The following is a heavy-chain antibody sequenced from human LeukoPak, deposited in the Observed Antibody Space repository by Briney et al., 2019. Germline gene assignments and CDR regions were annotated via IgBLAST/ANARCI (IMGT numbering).Heavy chain of an antibody. Sequence: SETLSLTCTVSGGSISSGSYYWSWIRQPAGKGLEWIGRIYTSGSTNYNPSLKSRVTISVDTSKNQFSLKLSSVTAADTAVYYCARGSGYSSSWPVYYYYYMDVWGKGTTVTISS. D-gene: IGHD6-13*01. J-gene: IGHJ6*03. CDR3: ARGSGYSSSWPVYYYYYMDV. CDR2: IYTSGST. V-gene: IGHV4-61*02. CDR1: GGSISSGSYY.